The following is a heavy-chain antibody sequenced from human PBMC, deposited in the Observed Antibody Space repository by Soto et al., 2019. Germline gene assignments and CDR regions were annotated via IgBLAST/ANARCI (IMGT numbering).Heavy chain of an antibody. Sequence: GGSLRLPCAASGFTFSSYAMSWVRQATGKGLEWVSAISGSGGSTYYADSVKGRFTISRDNSKNTRYRQMNSLRAEDTAVYYCAKDRLGLVSYRGCDYWGKGTLVTAPQ. D-gene: IGHD3-16*02. CDR2: ISGSGGST. CDR3: AKDRLGLVSYRGCDY. V-gene: IGHV3-23*01. CDR1: GFTFSSYA. J-gene: IGHJ4*02.